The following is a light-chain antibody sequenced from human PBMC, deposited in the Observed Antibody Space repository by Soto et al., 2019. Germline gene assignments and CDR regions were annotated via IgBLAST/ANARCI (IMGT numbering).Light chain of an antibody. J-gene: IGKJ1*01. CDR3: QQYYSYPSWT. Sequence: AIRMTQSPSSFSASTGDRVTITCRASQGISSYLAWYQQKPGKAPKLLIYAASTVQSGVPSRFSGSGSGTDFTLTISCLQSEDFATYYCQQYYSYPSWTFGQGTKVEIK. V-gene: IGKV1-8*01. CDR1: QGISSY. CDR2: AAS.